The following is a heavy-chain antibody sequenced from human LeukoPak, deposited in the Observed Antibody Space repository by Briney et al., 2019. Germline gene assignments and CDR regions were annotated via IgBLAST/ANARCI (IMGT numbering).Heavy chain of an antibody. CDR3: ARAGPYSSSWSPFDY. J-gene: IGHJ4*02. Sequence: SETLSLTCTVSGGSISSYYWSWIRQPPGKGLEWIGYIYYSGSTNYNPSLKSRVAISVDTSKNQFPLKLSSVTDADTAVYYCARAGPYSSSWSPFDYWGQGTLVTVSS. CDR2: IYYSGST. D-gene: IGHD6-13*01. CDR1: GGSISSYY. V-gene: IGHV4-59*01.